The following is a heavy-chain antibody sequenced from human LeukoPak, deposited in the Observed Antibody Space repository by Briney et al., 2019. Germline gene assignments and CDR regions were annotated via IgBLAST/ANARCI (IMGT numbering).Heavy chain of an antibody. CDR3: AKDRRDSGSYYDWYFDL. CDR2: ISWNSGSI. CDR1: GFTFDDYA. J-gene: IGHJ2*01. D-gene: IGHD1-26*01. Sequence: PGGSLRLSCAASGFTFDDYAMHWVRQAPGKGLEWVSGISWNSGSIGYADSVKGRFTISRDNAKNSLYLQMNSLRAEDTALYYCAKDRRDSGSYYDWYFDLWGRGTLVTVSS. V-gene: IGHV3-9*01.